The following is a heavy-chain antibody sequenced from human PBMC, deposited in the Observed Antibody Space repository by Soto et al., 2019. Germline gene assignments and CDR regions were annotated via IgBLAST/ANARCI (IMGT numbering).Heavy chain of an antibody. Sequence: QVQLVQSGAEVKKRGSSMKVSCKASGGTFSSYAISWVRQAPGQGLEWMGGIIPIFGTADYAQNFQGRVTITADESTSTAYMELSSLRSEDTAVYYCASHWGQTKRYYYYGMDVWGQGTTVTVSS. CDR3: ASHWGQTKRYYYYGMDV. V-gene: IGHV1-69*12. D-gene: IGHD7-27*01. J-gene: IGHJ6*02. CDR1: GGTFSSYA. CDR2: IIPIFGTA.